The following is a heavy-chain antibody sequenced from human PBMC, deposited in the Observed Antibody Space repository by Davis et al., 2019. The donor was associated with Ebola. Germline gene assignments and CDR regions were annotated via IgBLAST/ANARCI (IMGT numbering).Heavy chain of an antibody. V-gene: IGHV4-31*03. J-gene: IGHJ5*02. Sequence: PSETLSLTCTVSGGSISSGGYYWSWIRQHPGKGLEWIGYIYYSGSTYYNPSLKSRVTISVDTSKNQFSLKLSSVTAADTAVYYCARLGSSLWDWFDPWGQGTLVTVSS. D-gene: IGHD6-6*01. CDR1: GGSISSGGYY. CDR3: ARLGSSLWDWFDP. CDR2: IYYSGST.